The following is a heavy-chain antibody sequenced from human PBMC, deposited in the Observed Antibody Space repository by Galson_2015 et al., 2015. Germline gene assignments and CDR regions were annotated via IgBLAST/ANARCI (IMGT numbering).Heavy chain of an antibody. J-gene: IGHJ6*02. Sequence: CAISGDSVSSNSAAWNWIRQSPSRGLEWLGRTYYRSKWYNDYAVSVKSRITINPDTSKNQFSLQLNSVTPEDTAVYYCARSRTLTTTNLSHALYYYYGMDVWGQGTPVTVSS. V-gene: IGHV6-1*01. CDR3: ARSRTLTTTNLSHALYYYYGMDV. D-gene: IGHD1-14*01. CDR2: TYYRSKWYN. CDR1: GDSVSSNSAA.